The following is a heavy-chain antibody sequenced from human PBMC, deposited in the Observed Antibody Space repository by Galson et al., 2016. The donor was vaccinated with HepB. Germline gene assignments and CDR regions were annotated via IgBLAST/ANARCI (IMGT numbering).Heavy chain of an antibody. D-gene: IGHD3-3*01. CDR3: ARGRRITIFGVAPIDD. Sequence: SVKVSCKASGGSFSSYSISWVRQAPGQGLEWMGGIIPVFGTPNYAQKFQGRVTITADESTSTAYMELSSLKSEDTAVYYCARGRRITIFGVAPIDDWGLGSLVTVSS. CDR1: GGSFSSYS. J-gene: IGHJ4*01. CDR2: IIPVFGTP. V-gene: IGHV1-69*13.